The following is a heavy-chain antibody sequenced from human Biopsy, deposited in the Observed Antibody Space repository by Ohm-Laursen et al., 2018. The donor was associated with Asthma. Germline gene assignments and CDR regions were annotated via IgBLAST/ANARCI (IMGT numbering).Heavy chain of an antibody. Sequence: ASVKVSCKSLGGTFNTYVIGWVRRAPGQGLEWMGGINSVFGTTTYPQKFQDRVTITADDSTSTVYMELSSLRSGDTAVYYCARKAGSCISRTCYSLDFWGQGTLVTVSS. J-gene: IGHJ4*02. CDR1: GGTFNTYV. CDR3: ARKAGSCISRTCYSLDF. V-gene: IGHV1-69*13. CDR2: INSVFGTT. D-gene: IGHD2-2*01.